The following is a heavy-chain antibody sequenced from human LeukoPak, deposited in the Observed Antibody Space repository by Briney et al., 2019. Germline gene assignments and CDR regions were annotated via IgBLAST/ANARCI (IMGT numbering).Heavy chain of an antibody. CDR2: IDPRDSYT. Sequence: GESLKISCKGSGYSFTNYWISWVRQMPGKGLEWMGRIDPRDSYTKYSPSFEGHVTISVDKSISSALLQWNSLKASDTAIYYCARPNITSYYDSRGYDAFDVWGQGTMVTVSS. D-gene: IGHD3-22*01. V-gene: IGHV5-10-1*01. J-gene: IGHJ3*01. CDR3: ARPNITSYYDSRGYDAFDV. CDR1: GYSFTNYW.